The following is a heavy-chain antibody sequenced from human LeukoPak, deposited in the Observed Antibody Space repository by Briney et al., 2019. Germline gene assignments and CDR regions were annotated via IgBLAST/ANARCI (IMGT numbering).Heavy chain of an antibody. CDR3: ARDTGYSSSWYGDAFDI. J-gene: IGHJ3*02. CDR1: GGSISSSSYY. V-gene: IGHV4-39*07. D-gene: IGHD6-13*01. CDR2: IYYSGST. Sequence: SETLSLTCTVSGGSISSSSYYWGWIRQPPGKGLEWIGSIYYSGSTNYNPSLKSRVTISVDTSKNQFSLKLSSVTAADTAVYYCARDTGYSSSWYGDAFDIWGQGTMVTVSS.